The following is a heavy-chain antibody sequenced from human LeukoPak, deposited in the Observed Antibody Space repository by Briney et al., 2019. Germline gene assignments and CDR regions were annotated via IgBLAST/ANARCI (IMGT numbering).Heavy chain of an antibody. V-gene: IGHV3-11*04. Sequence: GGSLRLSCAASGFTFSDYYMNWVRQAPGKGLEWVSYISSSSSTIYYADSVKGRLTISRDNAKNSLYLQMNSLRAEDTAVYYCARDATVVNEGDFDYWGQGTLVTVSS. CDR1: GFTFSDYY. CDR2: ISSSSSTI. D-gene: IGHD4-23*01. CDR3: ARDATVVNEGDFDY. J-gene: IGHJ4*02.